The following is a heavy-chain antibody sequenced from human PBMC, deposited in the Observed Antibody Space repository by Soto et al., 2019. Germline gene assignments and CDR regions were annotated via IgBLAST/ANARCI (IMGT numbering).Heavy chain of an antibody. V-gene: IGHV4-59*08. CDR1: SGSISSYY. D-gene: IGHD3-3*01. CDR2: IHYSGST. J-gene: IGHJ4*02. Sequence: SETLSLTCTVSSGSISSYYWSWIRQPPGKGLEWIGYIHYSGSTKYNPSLKSRVTISADTSKNQFSLKLSSVTAADTAVYYCARGHYDYWSGSFATIDYWGQGTRVTVSS. CDR3: ARGHYDYWSGSFATIDY.